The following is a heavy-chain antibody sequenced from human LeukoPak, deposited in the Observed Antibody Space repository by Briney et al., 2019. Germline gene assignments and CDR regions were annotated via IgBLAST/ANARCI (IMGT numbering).Heavy chain of an antibody. V-gene: IGHV5-51*01. J-gene: IGHJ3*02. CDR3: ARLHCSGGSCYSSDAFDI. CDR1: GYRFDTHW. Sequence: GESLKISCTGSGYRFDTHWISWLRRTPDKGLEWMGIIYPGDSDTRYSPSFQGQVTISADKSISTAYLRWSSLKASDTAMYYCARLHCSGGSCYSSDAFDIWGQGTLVTVSS. CDR2: IYPGDSDT. D-gene: IGHD2-15*01.